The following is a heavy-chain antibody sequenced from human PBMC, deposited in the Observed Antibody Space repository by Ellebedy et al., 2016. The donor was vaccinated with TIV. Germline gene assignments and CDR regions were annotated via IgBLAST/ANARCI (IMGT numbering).Heavy chain of an antibody. Sequence: ASVKVSCKASGYTFTSYGISWVRQAPGQGLEWMGWISAYNGNTNYAQKLQGRVTMTTDTSTSTAYMELRSLRSDDTAVYYCARVTVDTAPLDAFDIWGQGTMVTVSS. CDR2: ISAYNGNT. CDR1: GYTFTSYG. V-gene: IGHV1-18*01. D-gene: IGHD5-18*01. J-gene: IGHJ3*02. CDR3: ARVTVDTAPLDAFDI.